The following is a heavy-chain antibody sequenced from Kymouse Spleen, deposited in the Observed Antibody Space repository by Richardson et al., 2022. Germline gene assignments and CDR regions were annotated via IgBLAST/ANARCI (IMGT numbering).Heavy chain of an antibody. CDR3: AKAPYNWNYGAFDI. Sequence: EVQLVESGGGLVQPGRSLRLSCAASGFTFDDYAMHWVRQAPGKGLEWVSGISWNSGSIGYADSVKGRFTISRDNAKNSLYLQMNSLRAEDTALYYCAKAPYNWNYGAFDIWGQGTMVTVSS. V-gene: IGHV3-9*01. CDR1: GFTFDDYA. D-gene: IGHD1-7*01. J-gene: IGHJ3*02. CDR2: ISWNSGSI.